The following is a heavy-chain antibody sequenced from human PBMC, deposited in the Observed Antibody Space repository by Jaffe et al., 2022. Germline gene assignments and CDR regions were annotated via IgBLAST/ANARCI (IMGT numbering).Heavy chain of an antibody. D-gene: IGHD3-3*01. V-gene: IGHV3-48*01. J-gene: IGHJ4*02. CDR3: ARDNDFWSGYRHFEY. CDR2: ISSSSSTI. Sequence: EVQLVESGGGLVQPGGSLRLSCAASGFSFSNYNMNWVRQAPGKGLDWVSYISSSSSTIYYADSVKGRFTISRDNAKNSLYLQMNSLRAEDTAVYYCARDNDFWSGYRHFEYWGQGTLVTVSS. CDR1: GFSFSNYN.